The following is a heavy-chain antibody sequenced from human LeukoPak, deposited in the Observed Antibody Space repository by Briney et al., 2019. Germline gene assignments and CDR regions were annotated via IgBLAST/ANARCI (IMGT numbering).Heavy chain of an antibody. Sequence: SETLSLTCTVSGGSISSYYWSWIRQPPGKGLEWIGYIYYSGSTNYNPSLKSRVTISVDTSKNQFSLKLSSVTDADTAVYYCARGPNSGYYFRDFGFQHWGQGTLVTVSS. CDR3: ARGPNSGYYFRDFGFQH. J-gene: IGHJ1*01. V-gene: IGHV4-59*01. CDR2: IYYSGST. CDR1: GGSISSYY. D-gene: IGHD3-22*01.